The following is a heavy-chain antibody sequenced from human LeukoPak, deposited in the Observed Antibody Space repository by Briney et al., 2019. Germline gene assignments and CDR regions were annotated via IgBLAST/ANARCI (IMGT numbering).Heavy chain of an antibody. CDR2: IKEDGSEK. CDR1: GFTFSSYW. D-gene: IGHD6-13*01. Sequence: GGSLRLSSAASGFTFSSYWMSWVRQAPGKGLEWVANIKEDGSEKYYVDSVRGRFTLSRDNAKNSLYLQMNSLRAEDTAVYYCARRFIAAAFFDHWGQGTLVAVSS. CDR3: ARRFIAAAFFDH. V-gene: IGHV3-7*01. J-gene: IGHJ4*02.